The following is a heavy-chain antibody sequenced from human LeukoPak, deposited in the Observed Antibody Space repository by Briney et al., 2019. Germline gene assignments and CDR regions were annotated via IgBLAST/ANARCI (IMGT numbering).Heavy chain of an antibody. CDR1: GYTFTSYD. CDR3: ALRQGYSSGLFVP. D-gene: IGHD6-19*01. J-gene: IGHJ5*02. CDR2: MNPKSGNT. Sequence: ASVKVSCKASGYTFTSYDISWARQVTGQGLEWMGRMNPKSGNTGYAQKFQGRVTMTRNTSISTAYVELNNLTSEDTAVYYCALRQGYSSGLFVPWGQGTLVTVSS. V-gene: IGHV1-8*01.